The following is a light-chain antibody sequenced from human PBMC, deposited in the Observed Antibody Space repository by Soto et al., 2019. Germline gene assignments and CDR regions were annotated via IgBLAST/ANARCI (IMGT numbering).Light chain of an antibody. CDR3: QHYSNWRRT. CDR1: QSVNSN. V-gene: IGKV3-15*01. Sequence: EIVMTQSPATLSVSPGEIATLSCRASQSVNSNLAWYQQKPGQPPRLLMYAASTRAAGIPARFSGSGSGTDLTLTITSLQSEDFAVYYCQHYSNWRRTFGQCTKLEIK. J-gene: IGKJ2*01. CDR2: AAS.